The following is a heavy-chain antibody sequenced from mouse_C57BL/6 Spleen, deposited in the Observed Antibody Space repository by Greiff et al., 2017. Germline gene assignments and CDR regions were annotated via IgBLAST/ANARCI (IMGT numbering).Heavy chain of an antibody. CDR2: ISSGSSTI. V-gene: IGHV5-17*01. J-gene: IGHJ1*03. CDR1: GFTFSDYG. CDR3: ARFWTRYFDV. Sequence: EVHLVESGGGLVKPGGSLKLSCAASGFTFSDYGMHWVRQAPEKGLEWVAYISSGSSTIYYADTVKGRFTISRDNAKNTLFLQMTSLRSEDTAMYYCARFWTRYFDVWGTGTTVTVSS.